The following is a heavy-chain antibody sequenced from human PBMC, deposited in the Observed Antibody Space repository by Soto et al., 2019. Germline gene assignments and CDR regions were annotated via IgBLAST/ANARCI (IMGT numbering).Heavy chain of an antibody. J-gene: IGHJ4*02. CDR3: ATSFGSGSRAFDY. V-gene: IGHV1-69*02. D-gene: IGHD3-10*01. CDR2: FNPILSFS. Sequence: QVQLVQSGAEVKKPGSSVKVSCKASGDTFNFYTINWVRQAPGLGLEWMGRFNPILSFSNSALKFQGRVTLNADKSTSNAYMVLSSLRSEDTDIYYCATSFGSGSRAFDYWGQGALVTVSS. CDR1: GDTFNFYT.